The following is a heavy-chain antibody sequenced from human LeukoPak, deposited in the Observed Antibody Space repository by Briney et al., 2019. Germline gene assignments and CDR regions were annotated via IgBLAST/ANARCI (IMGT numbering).Heavy chain of an antibody. CDR2: ISSSSSTI. CDR3: ARPGDY. CDR1: GFTFSSYA. J-gene: IGHJ4*02. D-gene: IGHD3-10*01. Sequence: PGGSLRLSCAASGFTFSSYAMSWVRQAPGKGLEWVSYISSSSSTIYYADSVKGRFTISRDNSKNTLYLQMNSLRAEDTAVYYCARPGDYWGQGTLVTVSS. V-gene: IGHV3-48*01.